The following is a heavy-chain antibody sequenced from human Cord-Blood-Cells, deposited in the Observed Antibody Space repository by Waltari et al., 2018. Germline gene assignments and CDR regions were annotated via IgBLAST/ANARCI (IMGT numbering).Heavy chain of an antibody. CDR2: ISAYNGNT. CDR1: GYTFTSCG. J-gene: IGHJ4*02. CDR3: ARDKRLEQLVPFDY. V-gene: IGHV1-18*01. Sequence: QVQLVQSGAEVKKPAAAVTVSCKPSGYTFTSCGLSWVRQAPGQGLEWMGWISAYNGNTNYAQKLQGRVTMTTDTSTSTAYMELRSLRSDDTAVYYCARDKRLEQLVPFDYWGQGTLVTVSS. D-gene: IGHD6-6*01.